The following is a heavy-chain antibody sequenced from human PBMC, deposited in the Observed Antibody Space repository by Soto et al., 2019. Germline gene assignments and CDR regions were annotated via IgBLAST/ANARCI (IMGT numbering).Heavy chain of an antibody. Sequence: GESLKISCKGSGYSYAGYWITWVRQKPGKGLEWMGRIDPSDSQTYYSPSFGGHVTISVTKSITTVFLQWSSLRASDTAMYYCARQIYDSDTGPNFQYYFDSWGQGTPVTVSS. J-gene: IGHJ4*02. CDR2: IDPSDSQT. D-gene: IGHD5-18*01. CDR3: ARQIYDSDTGPNFQYYFDS. V-gene: IGHV5-10-1*01. CDR1: GYSYAGYW.